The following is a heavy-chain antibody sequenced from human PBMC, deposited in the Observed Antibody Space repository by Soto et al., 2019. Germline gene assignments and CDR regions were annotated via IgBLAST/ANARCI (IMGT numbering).Heavy chain of an antibody. CDR2: MYHSGNT. V-gene: IGHV4-38-2*01. CDR3: ARLYDSSGYQHYFDY. D-gene: IGHD3-22*01. Sequence: SETLSLTCAVSGYSITNGYFWGWIRQPPGKGLECIGSMYHSGNTYYNPSLKSRVTISVDTSKNQFSLRLSSVTAADTAVYYCARLYDSSGYQHYFDYWGQGTPVTVSS. J-gene: IGHJ4*02. CDR1: GYSITNGYF.